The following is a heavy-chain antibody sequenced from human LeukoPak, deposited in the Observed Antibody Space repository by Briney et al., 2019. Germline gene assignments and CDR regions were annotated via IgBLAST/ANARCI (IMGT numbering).Heavy chain of an antibody. D-gene: IGHD6-6*01. CDR3: ACSSSVSNGWFDP. CDR2: IYPGDSDT. J-gene: IGHJ5*02. V-gene: IGHV5-51*01. CDR1: GYSFTSYW. Sequence: GESLKISCKGSGYSFTSYWIGWGRQVPGKGREWMGIIYPGDSDTKYSPSFQGQVTISADKSISTAYLQWSSLKASDTAMYYCACSSSVSNGWFDPWGQGTLVTVSS.